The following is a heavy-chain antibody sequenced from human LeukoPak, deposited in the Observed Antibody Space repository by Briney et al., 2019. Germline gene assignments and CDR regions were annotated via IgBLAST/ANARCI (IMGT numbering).Heavy chain of an antibody. CDR2: IFPSGGEI. J-gene: IGHJ4*02. Sequence: GGSLRLSCAASGFTFSSYGMIWVRQPPGKGLEWVSSIFPSGGEIHYADSVRGRFTISRDNSKSTLSLQMNSLRAEDTAIYYCATYRQVLLPFESWGQGTLVTVSS. CDR1: GFTFSSYG. CDR3: ATYRQVLLPFES. D-gene: IGHD2-8*02. V-gene: IGHV3-23*01.